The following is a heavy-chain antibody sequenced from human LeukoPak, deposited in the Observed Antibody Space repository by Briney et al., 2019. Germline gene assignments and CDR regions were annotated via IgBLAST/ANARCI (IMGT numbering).Heavy chain of an antibody. D-gene: IGHD5-18*01. V-gene: IGHV3-30-3*01. CDR1: GFTFSSYA. J-gene: IGHJ4*02. CDR3: SSPRYTAMASDY. CDR2: ISYDGSNK. Sequence: GGSLRLSCAASGFTFSSYAMHWVRQAPGKGLEWVAVISYDGSNKYYADSVKGRFTISRDNSKNTLYLQMNSLSAEDTAVYYCSSPRYTAMASDYWGQGTLVTVSS.